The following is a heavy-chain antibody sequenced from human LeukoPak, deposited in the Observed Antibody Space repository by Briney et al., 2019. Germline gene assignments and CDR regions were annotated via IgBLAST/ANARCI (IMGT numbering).Heavy chain of an antibody. Sequence: GGSLRLSCAASGFTFDDYGMNWVRQAPGKGLEWVSGINWNGGSTGYADSVKGRFTISRDNSKNTLYLQMNSLRAEDTAVYYCVKTNYDYVWGSYRSIFDYWGQGTLVTVSS. CDR3: VKTNYDYVWGSYRSIFDY. J-gene: IGHJ4*02. CDR1: GFTFDDYG. D-gene: IGHD3-16*02. CDR2: INWNGGST. V-gene: IGHV3-20*04.